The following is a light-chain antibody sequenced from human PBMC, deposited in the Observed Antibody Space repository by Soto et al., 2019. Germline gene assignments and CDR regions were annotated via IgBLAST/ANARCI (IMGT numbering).Light chain of an antibody. V-gene: IGLV1-40*01. CDR1: SSNIGAGYH. Sequence: QSVLTQPPSVSGAPGQRVTISCTGSSSNIGAGYHVHWYQQLPGTAPKLLIYGNSNRPSGVPDRFSGSKSGTSASLAITGLQAEDEADYYCQSYDSSLSGPVVFGGGTKVTVL. CDR2: GNS. CDR3: QSYDSSLSGPVV. J-gene: IGLJ2*01.